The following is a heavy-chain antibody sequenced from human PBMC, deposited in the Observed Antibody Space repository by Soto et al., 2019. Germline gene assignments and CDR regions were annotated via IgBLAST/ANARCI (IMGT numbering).Heavy chain of an antibody. CDR2: MNPNSGNT. J-gene: IGHJ6*03. CDR1: GYTFTSYD. Sequence: QVQLVQSGAEVKKPGASVKVSCKASGYTFTSYDINWVRQATGQGLEWMGWMNPNSGNTGYAQKCQGRVTKTRNTTISTAYMDLSSQRSEDTAVYYCARVGYSYGSDYYYYYMDVWGKGTTVTVSS. CDR3: ARVGYSYGSDYYYYYMDV. V-gene: IGHV1-8*01. D-gene: IGHD5-18*01.